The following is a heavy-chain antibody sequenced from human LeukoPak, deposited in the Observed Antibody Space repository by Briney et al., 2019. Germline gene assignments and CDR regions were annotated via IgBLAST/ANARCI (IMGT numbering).Heavy chain of an antibody. CDR1: GFTFSSYW. D-gene: IGHD2-8*01. J-gene: IGHJ2*01. Sequence: PGGSLRLSCAASGFTFSSYWMHWARQAPGKGLVWVSRIQTDGSVTTYADSVKGRFTISRDNAKNTLYLQMNSLRAEDTAVYYCARGSCSDAVCYSDWYFDLWGRGTLVTVSS. CDR2: IQTDGSVT. CDR3: ARGSCSDAVCYSDWYFDL. V-gene: IGHV3-74*01.